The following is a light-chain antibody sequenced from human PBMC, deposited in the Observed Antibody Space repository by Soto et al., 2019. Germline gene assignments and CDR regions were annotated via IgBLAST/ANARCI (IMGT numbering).Light chain of an antibody. Sequence: QSALTQPPSVSGSPGQSVTISCTGTSRDVGSYNRVPWYQQPPGTAPKLMIYEVSNRPSGVPDRFSGSKSGNTASLTISGLQAEDEADYYCSLYTSSSTFYVFGNGTKVTVL. J-gene: IGLJ1*01. CDR3: SLYTSSSTFYV. CDR1: SRDVGSYNR. CDR2: EVS. V-gene: IGLV2-18*01.